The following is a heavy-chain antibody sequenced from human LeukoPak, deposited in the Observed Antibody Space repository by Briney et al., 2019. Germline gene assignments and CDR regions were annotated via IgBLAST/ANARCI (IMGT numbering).Heavy chain of an antibody. CDR1: GGSISNSNYY. Sequence: SETLSLTCTVSGGSISNSNYYWGWVRQPPGKGLEWIGAIYYSGNTYYNPSLKSRVTISVDTSKNQFSLRLTSVTAADTAVYFCVRHEEEDGYNAKPFDFWGQGTLVTVSS. CDR3: VRHEEEDGYNAKPFDF. D-gene: IGHD5-24*01. J-gene: IGHJ4*02. V-gene: IGHV4-39*01. CDR2: IYYSGNT.